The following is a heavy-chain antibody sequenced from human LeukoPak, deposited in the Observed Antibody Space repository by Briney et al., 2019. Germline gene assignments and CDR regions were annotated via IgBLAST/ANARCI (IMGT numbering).Heavy chain of an antibody. Sequence: SVKVSCKASGGTFSSYAISWVRQAPGQGLEWMGGIIPIFGTANYAQKFQGRVTITTDESTSTAYMELSSLRSEDTAVYYCARIVGIAAADEAFDIWGQGTMVTVSS. D-gene: IGHD6-13*01. J-gene: IGHJ3*02. V-gene: IGHV1-69*05. CDR1: GGTFSSYA. CDR3: ARIVGIAAADEAFDI. CDR2: IIPIFGTA.